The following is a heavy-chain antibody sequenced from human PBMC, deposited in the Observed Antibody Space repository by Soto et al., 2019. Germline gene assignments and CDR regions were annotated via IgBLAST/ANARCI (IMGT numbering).Heavy chain of an antibody. CDR2: INPSGGST. CDR3: ARDLMLMGYCSGGSCGRTYYYYGMDV. D-gene: IGHD2-15*01. CDR1: GYTFTSYY. V-gene: IGHV1-46*01. J-gene: IGHJ6*02. Sequence: DSVKVSFKASGYTFTSYYMHWLRQAPGQGLEWMGIINPSGGSTSYAQKFQGRVTMTRDMSTSTVYMELSSLRSEDTAVYYCARDLMLMGYCSGGSCGRTYYYYGMDVWGQGTTVTVSS.